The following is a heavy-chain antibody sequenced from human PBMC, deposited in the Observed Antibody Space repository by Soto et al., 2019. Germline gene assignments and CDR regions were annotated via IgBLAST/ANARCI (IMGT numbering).Heavy chain of an antibody. CDR3: ATAKSMFRGSVEQNPWLDT. V-gene: IGHV1-69*13. CDR1: GGTLSGIA. CDR2: IVPIFGTT. D-gene: IGHD3-10*01. J-gene: IGHJ5*02. Sequence: GASVXVAFRASGGTLSGIAISFFLRAARLGLEWMGRIVPIFGTTDNAQKFQGRVTITADEYTGKVYMAMTSLSSEDTAMYYCATAKSMFRGSVEQNPWLDTWGQGTLVTVS.